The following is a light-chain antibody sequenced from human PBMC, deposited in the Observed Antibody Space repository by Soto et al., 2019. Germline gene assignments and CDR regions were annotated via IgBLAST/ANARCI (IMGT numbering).Light chain of an antibody. V-gene: IGKV3-20*01. CDR2: DAS. CDR1: QTVRNNY. J-gene: IGKJ1*01. CDR3: QQYNNWWT. Sequence: EFVLTQSPGTLSLSPGERATLSCRASQTVRNNYLAWYQQKPGQAPRLLIYDASSRATGIPDRFSGGGSGTDFTLTISRLEPEDFAVYYCQQYNNWWTFGQGTKVDNK.